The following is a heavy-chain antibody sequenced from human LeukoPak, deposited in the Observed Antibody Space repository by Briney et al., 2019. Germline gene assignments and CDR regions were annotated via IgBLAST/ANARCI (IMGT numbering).Heavy chain of an antibody. CDR3: AKAPLTTVVTPNPNYFDY. D-gene: IGHD4-23*01. Sequence: HPGGSLRLSCAASGFTFSSYAMSWVRQAPGKGLEWVSAISGSGGSTYYADSVKGRFTISRDNSKNTLYLQMNSLRAEDTAVYYCAKAPLTTVVTPNPNYFDYWGQGTLVTVSS. CDR2: ISGSGGST. J-gene: IGHJ4*02. V-gene: IGHV3-23*01. CDR1: GFTFSSYA.